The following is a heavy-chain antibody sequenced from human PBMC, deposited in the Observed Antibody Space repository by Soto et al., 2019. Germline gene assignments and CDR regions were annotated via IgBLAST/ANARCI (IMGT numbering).Heavy chain of an antibody. CDR2: ISYDGSNK. V-gene: IGHV3-30-3*01. D-gene: IGHD2-8*01. CDR3: ARAPDIVLIRAYYYYGMDV. CDR1: GFTFSSYA. Sequence: QVQLVESGGGVVQPGRSLRLSCAASGFTFSSYAMHWVRQAPGKGLEWVAVISYDGSNKYYADSVKGRFTISRDNSKNTLYAQMNSLSPEDTAVYYCARAPDIVLIRAYYYYGMDVWGQGTTVTVSS. J-gene: IGHJ6*02.